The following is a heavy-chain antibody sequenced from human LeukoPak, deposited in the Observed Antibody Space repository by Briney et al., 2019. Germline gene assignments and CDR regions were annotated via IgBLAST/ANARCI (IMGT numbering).Heavy chain of an antibody. J-gene: IGHJ5*02. V-gene: IGHV3-74*01. D-gene: IGHD3-22*01. CDR3: ARDLGQYYDTSDNWFDP. CDR2: IYSDGINT. Sequence: GGSLRLSCAASGFTFSNYWMHWVRQAPGKGLVWVSRIYSDGINTSYADSVKGRFTISRDNAENTLNLQMNSLRAEDTAVYYCARDLGQYYDTSDNWFDPWGQGTLVTVSS. CDR1: GFTFSNYW.